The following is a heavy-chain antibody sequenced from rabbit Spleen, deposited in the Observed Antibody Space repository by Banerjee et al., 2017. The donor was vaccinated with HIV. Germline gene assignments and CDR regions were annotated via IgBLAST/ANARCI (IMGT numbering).Heavy chain of an antibody. CDR1: GFSFSDRDV. J-gene: IGHJ4*01. D-gene: IGHD1-1*01. CDR2: MNTATGKP. V-gene: IGHV1S45*01. CDR3: ARDLVAVIGWNFGW. Sequence: QQQLVESGGGRVQPGGSLKLSCKASGFSFSDRDVMCWVRQAPGKGLEWIACMNTATGKPVYANWAKGRFAISKPSSTTVTLQMTSLTAADTATYFCARDLVAVIGWNFGWWGPGTLVTVS.